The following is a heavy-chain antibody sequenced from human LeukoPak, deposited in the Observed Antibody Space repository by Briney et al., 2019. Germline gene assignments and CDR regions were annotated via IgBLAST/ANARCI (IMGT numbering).Heavy chain of an antibody. V-gene: IGHV5-51*01. D-gene: IGHD2-15*01. CDR3: ASWVGSGGSCYSGCYGMDV. CDR1: GYSFTSYW. CDR2: IYPGDSDT. Sequence: GESLQISCQGSGYSFTSYWIGWVRQLPGKGLEWMGIIYPGDSDTRYSPSFQGQVTISADKSISTAYLQWSSLKASDTAMYYCASWVGSGGSCYSGCYGMDVWGQGTTVTVSS. J-gene: IGHJ6*02.